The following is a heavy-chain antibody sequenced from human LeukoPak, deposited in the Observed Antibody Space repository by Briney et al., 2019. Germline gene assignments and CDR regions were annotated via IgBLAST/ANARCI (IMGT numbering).Heavy chain of an antibody. CDR2: ISSSSSYI. V-gene: IGHV3-21*01. Sequence: AGGSLRLSCEVSGFILSNYWMSWVRQAPGKGLEWVSSISSSSSYIYYADSVKGRFTISRDNAKNPLYLQMNSLRAEDTAVYYCARHRDGYMVNYWGQGTLVTVSS. J-gene: IGHJ4*02. CDR3: ARHRDGYMVNY. CDR1: GFILSNYW. D-gene: IGHD5-24*01.